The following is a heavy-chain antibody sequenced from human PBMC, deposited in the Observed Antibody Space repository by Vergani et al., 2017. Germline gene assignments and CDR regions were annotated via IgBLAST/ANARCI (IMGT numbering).Heavy chain of an antibody. D-gene: IGHD6-19*01. CDR2: INYSRST. J-gene: IGHJ1*01. V-gene: IGHV4-39*01. Sequence: QLQLQESGPGLVKPSETLSLTCTVSGDSISSNFYYWGWIRQPPGKGLEWIGSINYSRSTYYNPSPKSRVTISVDTSRIQFSLQLTSVTAADTAVYYCTRSGYTSGWSEYFHHWGQGALVTVSS. CDR3: TRSGYTSGWSEYFHH. CDR1: GDSISSNFYY.